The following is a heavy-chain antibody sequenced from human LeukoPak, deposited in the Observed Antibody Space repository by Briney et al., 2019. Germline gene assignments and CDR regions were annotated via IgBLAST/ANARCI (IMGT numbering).Heavy chain of an antibody. CDR1: GVTFSSYA. CDR3: AKVGSSSPPTNGLDY. CDR2: ISGSGGST. D-gene: IGHD6-6*01. J-gene: IGHJ4*02. Sequence: GGALRLSCAASGVTFSSYAMSWVRQAPGKGLEWVATISGSGGSTYYADSVKGRFTISRDNSKNTLYLQMNSLRAEDTAVNYCAKVGSSSPPTNGLDYWGQGTLVTVSS. V-gene: IGHV3-23*01.